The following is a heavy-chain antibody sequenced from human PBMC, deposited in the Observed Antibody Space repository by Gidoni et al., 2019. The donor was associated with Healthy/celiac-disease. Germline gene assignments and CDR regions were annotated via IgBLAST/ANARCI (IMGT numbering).Heavy chain of an antibody. CDR2: ISSSSSYI. V-gene: IGHV3-21*01. CDR1: GFTFSSYS. D-gene: IGHD3-3*01. J-gene: IGHJ6*02. Sequence: EVQLVESGGGLVKPGGSLRLSCAASGFTFSSYSMNWVRQAPGKGLEWVSSISSSSSYIYYADSVKGRFTISRDNAKNSLYLQMNSLRAEDTAVYYCARDSDYDFWSGYGVVYYYYGMDVWGQGTTVTVSS. CDR3: ARDSDYDFWSGYGVVYYYYGMDV.